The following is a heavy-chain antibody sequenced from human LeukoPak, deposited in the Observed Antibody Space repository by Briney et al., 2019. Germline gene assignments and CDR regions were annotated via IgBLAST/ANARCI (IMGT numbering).Heavy chain of an antibody. V-gene: IGHV4-39*01. D-gene: IGHD3-9*01. CDR2: IYYSGDT. J-gene: IGHJ5*02. CDR1: GASISSGNYY. CDR3: ARHEGEASVLRYFDWLLSSGWFDP. Sequence: SETLSLTCTVSGASISSGNYYWGWIRQPPGKGLEWLGSIYYSGDTYNNPPLKSRVTISVDTSKNQFSLKLSSVTAADTAVYYCARHEGEASVLRYFDWLLSSGWFDPWGQGTLVTVSS.